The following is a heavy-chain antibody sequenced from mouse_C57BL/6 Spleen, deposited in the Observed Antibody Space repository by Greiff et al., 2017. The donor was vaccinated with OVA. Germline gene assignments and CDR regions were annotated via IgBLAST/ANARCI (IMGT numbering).Heavy chain of an antibody. CDR2: IYPGDGDT. V-gene: IGHV1-82*01. Sequence: QVQLQQSGPELVKPGASAKISCKASGYAFSSSWMNWVKQRPGKGLEWIGRIYPGDGDTNYNGKFKGKATLTADKSSSTAYMQLSSLTSEDSAVYFCARGDSSGYVAYWGQGTLVTVSA. CDR1: GYAFSSSW. J-gene: IGHJ3*01. D-gene: IGHD3-2*02. CDR3: ARGDSSGYVAY.